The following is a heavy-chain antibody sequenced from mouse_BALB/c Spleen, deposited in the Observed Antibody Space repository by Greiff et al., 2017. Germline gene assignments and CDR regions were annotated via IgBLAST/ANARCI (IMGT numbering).Heavy chain of an antibody. CDR2: INPDSSTI. J-gene: IGHJ4*01. Sequence: EVKLMESGGGLVQPGGSLKLSCAASGFDFSRYWMSWVRQAPGKGLEWIGEINPDSSTINYTPSLKDKFIISRDNAKNTLYLQMSKVRSEDTALYYCARPRGYYRAMDYWGQGTSVTVSS. CDR1: GFDFSRYW. CDR3: ARPRGYYRAMDY. V-gene: IGHV4-1*02. D-gene: IGHD2-3*01.